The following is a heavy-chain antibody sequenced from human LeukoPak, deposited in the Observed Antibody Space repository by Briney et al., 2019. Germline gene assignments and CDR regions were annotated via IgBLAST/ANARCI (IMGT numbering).Heavy chain of an antibody. D-gene: IGHD6-13*01. V-gene: IGHV3-11*01. Sequence: PGGSLRLSCAASGFTFSDHYMSWIRQAPGKGLEWVSYISSSGSTIYYAGSVKGRFTISRDNAKNSLYLQMNSLRAEDTAVYYCARDKWYSSSWYDYWGQGTLVTVSS. CDR3: ARDKWYSSSWYDY. CDR1: GFTFSDHY. CDR2: ISSSGSTI. J-gene: IGHJ4*02.